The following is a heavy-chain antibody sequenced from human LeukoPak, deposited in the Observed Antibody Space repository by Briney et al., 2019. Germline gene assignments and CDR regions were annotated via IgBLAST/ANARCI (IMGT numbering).Heavy chain of an antibody. J-gene: IGHJ3*02. V-gene: IGHV1-46*01. CDR3: ASELAVAALDAFDI. CDR1: GYTFTSYY. Sequence: GASVKVSCKASGYTFTSYYMHWVRQAPGQGLEWMGIINPSGGSTSYAQKFQGRVTMTGDMSTSTVYMELSSLRSEDTAVYYCASELAVAALDAFDIWGQGTMVTVSS. D-gene: IGHD6-19*01. CDR2: INPSGGST.